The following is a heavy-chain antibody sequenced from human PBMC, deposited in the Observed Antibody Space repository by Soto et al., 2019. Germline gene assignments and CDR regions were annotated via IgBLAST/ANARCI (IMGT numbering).Heavy chain of an antibody. Sequence: QVQLIESGGGVVQPGRSLRLSCAASGFIFNSYDMHCVRQAPGKGLEWVAFLSHDGSKRFYADSLKGRITMSRDNFNNTLYLEVHSLRPEDTAVYYCAKDLIGYCGGSTCNIFQSWGQGTLVTVSS. D-gene: IGHD2-15*01. V-gene: IGHV3-30*18. CDR1: GFIFNSYD. CDR2: LSHDGSKR. CDR3: AKDLIGYCGGSTCNIFQS. J-gene: IGHJ4*02.